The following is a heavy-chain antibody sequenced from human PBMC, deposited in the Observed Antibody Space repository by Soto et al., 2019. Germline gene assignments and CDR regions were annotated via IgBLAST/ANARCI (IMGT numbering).Heavy chain of an antibody. D-gene: IGHD2-8*01. V-gene: IGHV1-18*01. CDR3: ARAGGVVLMVYRYGMDV. CDR2: ISAYNGNT. Sequence: ASVKVSCKASGYTFTSSAISWVRQAPGQGLEWMGWISAYNGNTNYAQKLQGRVTMTTDTSTSTAYMELRSLRSDDTAVYYCARAGGVVLMVYRYGMDVWGQGTRSPSP. J-gene: IGHJ6*02. CDR1: GYTFTSSA.